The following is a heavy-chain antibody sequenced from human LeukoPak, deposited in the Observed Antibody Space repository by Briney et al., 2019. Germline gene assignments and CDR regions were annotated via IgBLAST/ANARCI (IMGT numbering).Heavy chain of an antibody. V-gene: IGHV3-43*02. D-gene: IGHD1-26*01. CDR2: INWDGSST. CDR1: GFTSDEYA. CDR3: AKAVHSWELLPVFDY. Sequence: GGSLTLSCAASGFTSDEYAMHWLRQAPGKGLEWVSLINWDGSSTYYADSVQGQFTISRDNSKKSLFLQMDSLRTEDTVLYYCAKAVHSWELLPVFDYWGQGTLVTVSS. J-gene: IGHJ4*02.